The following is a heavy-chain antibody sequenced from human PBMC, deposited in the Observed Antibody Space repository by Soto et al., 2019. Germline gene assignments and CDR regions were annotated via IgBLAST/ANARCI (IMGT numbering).Heavy chain of an antibody. Sequence: GGSLRLSCAASGFTFSSYGMHWVRQAPGKGLEWVAVIWYDGSNKYYADSVKGRFTISRDNSKNTLYLQMNSLRAEDTAVYYCARDGREGYFAPLVYYMDVWGKGTTVTVSS. CDR3: ARDGREGYFAPLVYYMDV. CDR2: IWYDGSNK. V-gene: IGHV3-33*01. J-gene: IGHJ6*03. CDR1: GFTFSSYG. D-gene: IGHD3-9*01.